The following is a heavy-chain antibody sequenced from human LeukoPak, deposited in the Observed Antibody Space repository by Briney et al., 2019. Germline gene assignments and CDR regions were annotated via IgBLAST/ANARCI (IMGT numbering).Heavy chain of an antibody. Sequence: SETLSLTCTVSGGSISSNYWSWIRQPPGKGLEWIGYIYYSGSTNYNPSLKSRATISVDTSKNQFSLSLYSVTAADTAVYYCARLSVSTGWDLDYWGQGTLVTVSS. D-gene: IGHD6-19*01. V-gene: IGHV4-59*08. CDR3: ARLSVSTGWDLDY. J-gene: IGHJ4*02. CDR2: IYYSGST. CDR1: GGSISSNY.